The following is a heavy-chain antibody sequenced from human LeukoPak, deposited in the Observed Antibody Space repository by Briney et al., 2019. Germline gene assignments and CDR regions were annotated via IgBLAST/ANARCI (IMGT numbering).Heavy chain of an antibody. CDR3: ARARRRITIFGVVMDSSYYFDY. J-gene: IGHJ4*02. V-gene: IGHV1-8*03. CDR1: GYTFTSYG. CDR2: TNPNSGNT. Sequence: ASVKVSCKASGYTFTSYGIGWVRQATGQGLEWMGWTNPNSGNTGYAQKFQGRVTITRNTSISTAYMELSSLRSEDTAVYYCARARRRITIFGVVMDSSYYFDYWGQGTLVTVSS. D-gene: IGHD3-3*01.